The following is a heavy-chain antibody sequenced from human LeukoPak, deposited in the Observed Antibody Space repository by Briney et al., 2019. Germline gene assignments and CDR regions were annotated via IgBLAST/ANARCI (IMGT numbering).Heavy chain of an antibody. D-gene: IGHD2-21*01. CDR3: ARTPQSRAEVWAFDI. CDR2: IYYSGST. J-gene: IGHJ3*02. CDR1: GGSISSGDYY. V-gene: IGHV4-61*08. Sequence: TSETLSLTCTVSGGSISSGDYYWSWIRQPPGKGLEWIGYIYYSGSTNYNPSLKSRVTISVDTSKNQFSLKLSSVTAADTAVYYCARTPQSRAEVWAFDIWGQGTMVTVSS.